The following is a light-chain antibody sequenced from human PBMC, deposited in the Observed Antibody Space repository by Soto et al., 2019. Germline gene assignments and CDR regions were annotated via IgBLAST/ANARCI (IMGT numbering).Light chain of an antibody. Sequence: EIVMTQSPATLSVSPGERATLSCRASQSVTSNLAWYQQKSGQAPRLLIYDASTRATGIPARFSGTGSGTEFTLTISSLQSEDFALYYCQQYNDWPLTFGQGTKVDIK. J-gene: IGKJ1*01. V-gene: IGKV3-15*01. CDR2: DAS. CDR3: QQYNDWPLT. CDR1: QSVTSN.